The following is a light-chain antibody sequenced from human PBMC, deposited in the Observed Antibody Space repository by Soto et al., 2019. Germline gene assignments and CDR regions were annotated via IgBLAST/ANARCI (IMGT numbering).Light chain of an antibody. CDR2: GAS. CDR1: QTVSSY. Sequence: ENVLTQSPGTLPLSPGERATLSYRSSQTVSSYLTWYQQRPGQAPRLLIYGASKGATGIPDGFRGSGSGTDFTLTISRLEPEDVALYYCQQYGTSPITFGQGTQREIK. J-gene: IGKJ5*01. CDR3: QQYGTSPIT. V-gene: IGKV3-20*01.